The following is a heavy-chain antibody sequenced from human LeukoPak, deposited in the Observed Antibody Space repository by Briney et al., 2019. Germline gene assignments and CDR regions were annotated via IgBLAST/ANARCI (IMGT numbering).Heavy chain of an antibody. D-gene: IGHD3-10*01. CDR1: GFXFSDYE. J-gene: IGHJ5*02. Sequence: GGSLRLSCAASGFXFSDYEINWVRQAPGKGLEWVSYISPSGTTMYYAESVKGRFTISRDNAKNTLYLQMNSLRAEDTAVYYCARVPLGEFKGFDPWGQGTLVTVSS. V-gene: IGHV3-48*03. CDR2: ISPSGTTM. CDR3: ARVPLGEFKGFDP.